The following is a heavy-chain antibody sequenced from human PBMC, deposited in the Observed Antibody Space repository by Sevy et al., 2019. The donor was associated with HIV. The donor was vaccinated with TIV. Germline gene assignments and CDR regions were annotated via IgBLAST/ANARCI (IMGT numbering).Heavy chain of an antibody. J-gene: IGHJ6*02. D-gene: IGHD3-9*01. CDR3: ARGIDALRYFDWSYYYGMDV. CDR2: ISAYNGNT. CDR1: GYTFTSYG. Sequence: ASVKVSCKASGYTFTSYGISWVRQAPGQGLEWMGWISAYNGNTNYAQKLQGRVTMTTDTSTSTAYMELRSLRSDDTAVYYCARGIDALRYFDWSYYYGMDVWGQGTTVTVSS. V-gene: IGHV1-18*01.